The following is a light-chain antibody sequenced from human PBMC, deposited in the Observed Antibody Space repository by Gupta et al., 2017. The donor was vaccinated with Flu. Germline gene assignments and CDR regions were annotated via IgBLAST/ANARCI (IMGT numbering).Light chain of an antibody. Sequence: QSALTQPASVSGSPGQSITISCTGTSSDVGGYNYVSWYQHHPGKAPKLKIYEVINRPSGVSNRFSGSKSGNTASLTISGRQAEDEADYYCSSYTSSNSLEFGGGTKLTVL. CDR2: EVI. CDR1: SSDVGGYNY. V-gene: IGLV2-14*01. CDR3: SSYTSSNSLE. J-gene: IGLJ3*02.